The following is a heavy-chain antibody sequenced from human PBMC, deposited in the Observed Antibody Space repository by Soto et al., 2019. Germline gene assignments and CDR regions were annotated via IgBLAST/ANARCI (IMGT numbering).Heavy chain of an antibody. D-gene: IGHD2-15*01. J-gene: IGHJ4*02. V-gene: IGHV1-8*01. CDR3: ARDGSGYFTY. CDR1: GYTFTSYD. Sequence: QVQLVQSGAEVKKPGASVKVSCKASGYTFTSYDINWVRQATGQGRGWMGWMNPNRGNTGYAQKFHSRVTMTRNTSIRTAYMELSSLRSEATAVYYCARDGSGYFTYWGLGTLVTVCS. CDR2: MNPNRGNT.